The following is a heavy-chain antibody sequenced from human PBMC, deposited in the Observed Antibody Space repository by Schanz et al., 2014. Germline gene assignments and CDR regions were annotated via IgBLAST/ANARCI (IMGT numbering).Heavy chain of an antibody. J-gene: IGHJ6*03. V-gene: IGHV3-23*04. Sequence: EVQLVESGGGLVQPGGSLRLSCAASGFSVGNKYMNWVRQAPGKGLEWVSAISGSGGSTYYADSVKGRFTISRDNSKNTLYLQMNSLRAEDTAVYYCAKGSRSGSKVMDVWGKGTTVTVSS. CDR1: GFSVGNKY. CDR2: ISGSGGST. CDR3: AKGSRSGSKVMDV. D-gene: IGHD3-10*01.